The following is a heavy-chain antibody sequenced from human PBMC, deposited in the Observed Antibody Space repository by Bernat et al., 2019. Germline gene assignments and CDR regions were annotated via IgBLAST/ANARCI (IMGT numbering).Heavy chain of an antibody. CDR1: GGSISSGGYD. Sequence: QVQLQESGPGLVKPSQTLSRTCIVSGGSISSGGYDWSWIRQHPGKGLEWIGYIYYSGSTYYNSSLKSRVNISIDTSKNQFSLKLSSVTAADTAVYYCARERYYYDSSGYNWENTFDIWGQGTMVTVSS. D-gene: IGHD3-22*01. V-gene: IGHV4-31*03. CDR2: IYYSGST. J-gene: IGHJ3*02. CDR3: ARERYYYDSSGYNWENTFDI.